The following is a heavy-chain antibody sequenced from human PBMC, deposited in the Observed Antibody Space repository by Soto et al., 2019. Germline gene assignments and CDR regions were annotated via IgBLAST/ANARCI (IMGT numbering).Heavy chain of an antibody. V-gene: IGHV3-30*03. CDR1: GLTFSSYG. CDR3: GAGQYFSDY. J-gene: IGHJ4*02. D-gene: IGHD6-13*01. CDR2: ISYDGSDK. Sequence: QVQLLESAGGVVQPGRSLRLSCAASGLTFSSYGMHWVRQAPGKGLEWVALISYDGSDKYYADSVKGRFTISRDNSKNTLYLQMNSLRVEDTAVYYCGAGQYFSDYWGQGTLVTVSS.